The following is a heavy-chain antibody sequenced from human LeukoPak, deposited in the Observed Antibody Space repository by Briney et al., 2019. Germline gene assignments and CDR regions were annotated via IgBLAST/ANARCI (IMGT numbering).Heavy chain of an antibody. Sequence: GGSLRLSCAASGFTFSSYWMSWVRQAPGKGLEWVANIKQDGSEKYYVDSVKGRFTISRDNAKNSLYLQMNSLRTEDTAVYYCAKDRLLNCRGDCYIFDYWGQGTVVTVSS. J-gene: IGHJ4*02. CDR1: GFTFSSYW. D-gene: IGHD2-21*02. CDR2: IKQDGSEK. CDR3: AKDRLLNCRGDCYIFDY. V-gene: IGHV3-7*03.